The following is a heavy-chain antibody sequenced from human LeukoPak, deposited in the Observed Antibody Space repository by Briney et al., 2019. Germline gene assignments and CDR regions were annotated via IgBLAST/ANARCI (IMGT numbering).Heavy chain of an antibody. CDR1: GFTFDRYA. CDR3: AKDIDYYGSGSDIDY. V-gene: IGHV3-9*01. Sequence: GGSLRLSCAASGFTFDRYAMHWVRQAPGKGLEWVSGISWNSDSFAYAESVKGRFTISRDNSKNTLYLQMNSLRAEDTAVYYCAKDIDYYGSGSDIDYWGQGTLVTVSS. CDR2: ISWNSDSF. D-gene: IGHD3-10*01. J-gene: IGHJ4*02.